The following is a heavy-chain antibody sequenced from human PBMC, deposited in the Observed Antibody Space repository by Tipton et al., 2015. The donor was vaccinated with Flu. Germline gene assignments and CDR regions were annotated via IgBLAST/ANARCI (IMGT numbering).Heavy chain of an antibody. CDR2: IIPVFGSA. V-gene: IGHV1-69*13. CDR3: AKTSHQQLENWFDS. D-gene: IGHD1-1*01. CDR1: GGTFSNYA. Sequence: LVQSGAEVEKPGSSVKVSCKASGGTFSNYAINWVRQAPGQGLEWLGGIIPVFGSATYAQRFQGRVTITADEPTRTVFMELTSLRSEDTAMYYCAKTSHQQLENWFDSWGQGTLVTVSS. J-gene: IGHJ5*01.